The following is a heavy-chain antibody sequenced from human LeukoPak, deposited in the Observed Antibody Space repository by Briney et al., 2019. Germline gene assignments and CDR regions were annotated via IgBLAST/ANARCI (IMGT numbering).Heavy chain of an antibody. D-gene: IGHD3-22*01. CDR2: IIPIFGTA. CDR3: VGDSSGRVWPLFDY. CDR1: GGTFSSYA. Sequence: SVKVSCKASGGTFSSYAISWVRQAPGQGLEWMGGIIPIFGTANYAQKFQGRVTITADEPTSTAYMELSSLRSEDTAVYYCVGDSSGRVWPLFDYWGQGTLVTVSS. V-gene: IGHV1-69*13. J-gene: IGHJ4*02.